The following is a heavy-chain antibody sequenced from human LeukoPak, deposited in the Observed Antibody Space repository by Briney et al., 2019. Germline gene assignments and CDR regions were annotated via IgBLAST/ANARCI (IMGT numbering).Heavy chain of an antibody. CDR2: ISGSGGST. J-gene: IGHJ4*02. CDR3: TKDKRALNAIDY. V-gene: IGHV3-23*01. Sequence: GGSLRLSCAASGFTSSSYAMSWVRQAPGKGLEWVSAISGSGGSTYYADSVKGRFTVSRDNSKNTLYLQMTSLRAEDTAIYYCTKDKRALNAIDYWGQGILVTVSS. D-gene: IGHD1-1*01. CDR1: GFTSSSYA.